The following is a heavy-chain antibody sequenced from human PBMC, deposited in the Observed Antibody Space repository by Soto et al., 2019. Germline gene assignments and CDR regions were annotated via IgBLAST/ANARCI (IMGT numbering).Heavy chain of an antibody. J-gene: IGHJ4*02. CDR2: IYHSGST. CDR1: GGSVSSGSYY. Sequence: PSETLSLTCTVSGGSVSSGSYYWSWIRQPPGKRLEWIGYIYHSGSTNYNPSLKSRVTISVDTSKNQFSLKLSSVTAADTAVYYCARHFHSSGWYYPYYFDYWGQGTLVTVSS. D-gene: IGHD6-19*01. V-gene: IGHV4-61*01. CDR3: ARHFHSSGWYYPYYFDY.